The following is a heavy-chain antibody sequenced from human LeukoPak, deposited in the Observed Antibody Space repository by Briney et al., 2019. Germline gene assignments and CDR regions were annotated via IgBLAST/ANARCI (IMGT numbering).Heavy chain of an antibody. CDR1: GFTFSSCA. CDR3: AKGSMRSNGGYKYFFDY. V-gene: IGHV3-23*01. Sequence: GGSLRLSCAASGFTFSSCAMNWVRQPPGQGLEWVSGISASGAGAYYADSVKGRFTISRDNSKNTLFLQMNSLRAEDTAVYYCAKGSMRSNGGYKYFFDYWGPGTLVTVSS. J-gene: IGHJ4*02. CDR2: ISASGAGA. D-gene: IGHD3-22*01.